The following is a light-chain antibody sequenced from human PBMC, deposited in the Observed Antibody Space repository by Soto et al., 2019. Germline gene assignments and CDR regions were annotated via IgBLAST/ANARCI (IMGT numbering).Light chain of an antibody. CDR3: QQYNHWWT. Sequence: EIVMTQSPATLSVSPGERATLSCRASQSVSSNLAWYQQKPGQAPRLLIYGASTRATGIPARFSGSGSGTEFTLTISSLQSEDFAVYYSQQYNHWWTFGQGTKVEIK. V-gene: IGKV3-15*01. CDR2: GAS. J-gene: IGKJ1*01. CDR1: QSVSSN.